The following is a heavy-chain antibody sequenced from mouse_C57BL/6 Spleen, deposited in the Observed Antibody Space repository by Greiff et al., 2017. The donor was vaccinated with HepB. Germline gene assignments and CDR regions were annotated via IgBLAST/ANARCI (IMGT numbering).Heavy chain of an antibody. CDR3: ARVGYGSSLYY. J-gene: IGHJ2*01. Sequence: QVQLQQPGAELVKPGASVKLSCKASGYTFTSYWMHWVKQRPGQGLEWIGMIHPNSGSTNYNEKFKSKATLTVDKSSSTAYMQLSSLTSEDSAVYYCARVGYGSSLYYWGQGTTLTVSS. D-gene: IGHD1-1*01. CDR2: IHPNSGST. V-gene: IGHV1-64*01. CDR1: GYTFTSYW.